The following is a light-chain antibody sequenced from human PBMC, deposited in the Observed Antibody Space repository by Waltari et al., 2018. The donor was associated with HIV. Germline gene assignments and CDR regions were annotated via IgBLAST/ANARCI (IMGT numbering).Light chain of an antibody. Sequence: SYVLTQSPSVSVAPGQTARITCGADNIGSQTVHWYHQKPGQPLPRVVYDDTDRPPGIPDRFSGAISGDTASLTITGAQAEDEADYYCNSRDTTVDHLGVFGGGTKLTVL. CDR2: DDT. CDR1: NIGSQT. V-gene: IGLV3-21*02. J-gene: IGLJ3*02. CDR3: NSRDTTVDHLGV.